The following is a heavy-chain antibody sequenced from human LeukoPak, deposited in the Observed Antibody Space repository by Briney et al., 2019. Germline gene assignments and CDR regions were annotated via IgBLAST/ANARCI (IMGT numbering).Heavy chain of an antibody. CDR3: ARAAGDYGDYDYFYYMDV. CDR1: GYTFTGYY. Sequence: ASVKVSCKVSGYTFTGYYMHWVRQAPGQGLEWMGWINPTSGGTKYAQKFQGRVTMTRDTSISTAYMELNTLRSDDTAMYYCARAAGDYGDYDYFYYMDVWGKGTTVTISS. J-gene: IGHJ6*03. CDR2: INPTSGGT. V-gene: IGHV1-2*02. D-gene: IGHD4-17*01.